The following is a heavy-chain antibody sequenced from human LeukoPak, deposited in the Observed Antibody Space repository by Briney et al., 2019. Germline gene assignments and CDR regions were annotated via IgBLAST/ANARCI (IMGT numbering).Heavy chain of an antibody. CDR3: ARDYSSGYYDY. J-gene: IGHJ4*02. CDR1: DSPFTTYW. D-gene: IGHD6-19*01. CDR2: ISPADSDT. Sequence: GESLKISCAGSDSPFTTYWIGWARPLHGKGLEWMGIISPADSDTRYSPSFQGQVTMSADKSISTAYLQWNSLKASDTAMYYCARDYSSGYYDYWGQGSLVTVSS. V-gene: IGHV5-51*01.